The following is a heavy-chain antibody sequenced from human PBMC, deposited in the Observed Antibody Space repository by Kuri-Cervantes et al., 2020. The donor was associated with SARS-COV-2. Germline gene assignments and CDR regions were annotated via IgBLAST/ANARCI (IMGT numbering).Heavy chain of an antibody. V-gene: IGHV4-34*01. D-gene: IGHD6-19*01. CDR1: GGSFSGYY. Sequence: SETLSLTCAVYGGSFSGYYWSWIRQPPGKGLERIGEINHSGSTNYNPSLKSRVTISVDTSKNQFSLKLSSVTAADTAVYYCARGGRIAVAGILLPLYYYGMDVWGQGTTVTVSS. CDR3: ARGGRIAVAGILLPLYYYGMDV. J-gene: IGHJ6*02. CDR2: INHSGST.